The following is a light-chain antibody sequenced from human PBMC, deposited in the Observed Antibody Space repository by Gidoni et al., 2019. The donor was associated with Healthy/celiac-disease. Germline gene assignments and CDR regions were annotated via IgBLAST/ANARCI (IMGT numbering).Light chain of an antibody. V-gene: IGLV1-40*01. CDR1: SSNIGAGYD. J-gene: IGLJ3*02. Sequence: QSVLTQPLSVSGALGQRVTISCTGSSSNIGAGYDVHWYQQLPGTAPKLLIYGNSNRPSGVPDRFSGSKSGTSASLAITGLQAEDEADYYCQSYDSSLSAWVFGGGTKLTGL. CDR3: QSYDSSLSAWV. CDR2: GNS.